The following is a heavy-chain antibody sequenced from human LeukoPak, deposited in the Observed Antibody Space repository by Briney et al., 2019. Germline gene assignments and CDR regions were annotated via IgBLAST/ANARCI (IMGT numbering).Heavy chain of an antibody. CDR1: GYSFTNYA. CDR2: TNGATGNT. V-gene: IGHV1-3*02. D-gene: IGHD4-23*01. Sequence: ASVKVSCKASGYSFTNYALHWVCQAPGQRLEWMGWTNGATGNTRFSQDFQGRLTITIDTSASTSYMELSSLRSEDTAVYYCARSPGGNARTWLDYWGQGALVTVSS. CDR3: ARSPGGNARTWLDY. J-gene: IGHJ4*02.